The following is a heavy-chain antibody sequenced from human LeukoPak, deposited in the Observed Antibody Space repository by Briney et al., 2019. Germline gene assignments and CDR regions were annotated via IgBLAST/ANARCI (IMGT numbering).Heavy chain of an antibody. J-gene: IGHJ6*02. CDR1: GGSISSGGYS. Sequence: SQTLSLTCAVSGGSISSGGYSWSWIRQLPGKGLEWIGYIYYSGSTYYNPSLKSRVTISVDTSKNQFSLKLSSVTAADTAVYYCARDTWGYSTSSYYYGMDVWGQGTTVTVSS. D-gene: IGHD6-6*01. CDR3: ARDTWGYSTSSYYYGMDV. V-gene: IGHV4-31*11. CDR2: IYYSGST.